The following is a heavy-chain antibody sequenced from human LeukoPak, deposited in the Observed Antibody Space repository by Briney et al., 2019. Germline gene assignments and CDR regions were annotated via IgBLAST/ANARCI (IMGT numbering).Heavy chain of an antibody. CDR3: ARPIVVVPAAILPGDY. D-gene: IGHD2-2*02. J-gene: IGHJ4*02. Sequence: GGSLRLSCAASGFTFSSYEMNWVRQAPGKGLEWVSYISSSGSTIYYADSVKGRFTISRDNAKDSLYLQMNSLRAEDTAVYYCARPIVVVPAAILPGDYWGQGTLVTVSS. CDR1: GFTFSSYE. V-gene: IGHV3-48*03. CDR2: ISSSGSTI.